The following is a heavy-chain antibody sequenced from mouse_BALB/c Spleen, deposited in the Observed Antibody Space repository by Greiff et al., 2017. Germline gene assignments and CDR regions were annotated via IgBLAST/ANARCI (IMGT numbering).Heavy chain of an antibody. J-gene: IGHJ2*01. V-gene: IGHV5-4*02. CDR2: ISDGGSYT. D-gene: IGHD2-1*01. CDR3: ARGGNYDAMDY. CDR1: GFTFSDYY. Sequence: EVMLVESGGGLVKPGGSLKLSCAASGFTFSDYYMYWVRQTPEKRLEWVATISDGGSYTYYPDSVKGRFTISRDNAKNNLYLQMSSLKSEDTAMYYCARGGNYDAMDYWGQGTTLTVSS.